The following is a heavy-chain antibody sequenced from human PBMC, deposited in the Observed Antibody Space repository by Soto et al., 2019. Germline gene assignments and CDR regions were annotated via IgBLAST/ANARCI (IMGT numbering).Heavy chain of an antibody. CDR1: GFTFSSYE. CDR2: ISSSGSTI. D-gene: IGHD3-10*01. CDR3: ASGPVLPTVMVRGAPAYYYGMDV. V-gene: IGHV3-48*03. Sequence: EVQLVESGGGLVQPGGSLRLSCAASGFTFSSYEMNWVRQAPGKGLEWVSYISSSGSTIYYADSVKGRFTISRDNAKNSLYLQMNSLRAEDTAVYYCASGPVLPTVMVRGAPAYYYGMDVWGQGTTVTVSS. J-gene: IGHJ6*02.